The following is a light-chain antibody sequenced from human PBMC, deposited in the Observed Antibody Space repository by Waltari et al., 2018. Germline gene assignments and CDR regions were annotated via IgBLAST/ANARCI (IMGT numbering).Light chain of an antibody. CDR1: RANIGAAYD. Sequence: QSVLTQPPSASGAPGPRVTISCTGSRANIGAAYDVSWYQQFPGTAPKLVIYETNKRPSGLSDRFSGSKSGASASLIITGVRSEDEADYYCSTWDRSLGIRLFGGGTRLTVL. CDR2: ETN. CDR3: STWDRSLGIRL. V-gene: IGLV1-40*03. J-gene: IGLJ2*01.